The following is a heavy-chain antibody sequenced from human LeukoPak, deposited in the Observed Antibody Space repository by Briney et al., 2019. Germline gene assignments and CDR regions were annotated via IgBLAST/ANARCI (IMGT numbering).Heavy chain of an antibody. V-gene: IGHV3-66*01. Sequence: PGGSLRLSCAASGLTVSTNYMTWVRQAPGKGLEWVSVIYNGGSTYYADSVKGRFTISRENSKNMMYLQMNSLRAEDTAVYYCARGRGMVITGDASDIWGQGTMVTVSS. CDR1: GLTVSTNY. J-gene: IGHJ3*02. D-gene: IGHD2-21*01. CDR3: ARGRGMVITGDASDI. CDR2: IYNGGST.